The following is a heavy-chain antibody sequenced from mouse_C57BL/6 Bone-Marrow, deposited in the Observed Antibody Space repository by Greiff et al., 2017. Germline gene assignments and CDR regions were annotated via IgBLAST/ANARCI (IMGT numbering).Heavy chain of an antibody. J-gene: IGHJ4*01. CDR1: GYAFSSSW. CDR3: ARSNWDDAMYY. D-gene: IGHD4-1*01. Sequence: QVQLQQSGPELVKPGASVKISCKASGYAFSSSWMNWVKQRPGKGLEWIGRIYPGDGDTNYNGKFKGKATLTADKSSSTAYMQLSSLTSEDSAVYFCARSNWDDAMYYCGQGTSVTVSS. V-gene: IGHV1-82*01. CDR2: IYPGDGDT.